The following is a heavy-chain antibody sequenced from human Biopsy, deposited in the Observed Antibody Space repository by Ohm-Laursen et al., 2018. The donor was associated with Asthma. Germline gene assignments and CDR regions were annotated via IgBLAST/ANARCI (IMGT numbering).Heavy chain of an antibody. Sequence: SLRLSCTASGFAFGSYAMYWVRQSPGKGLEWVALVSSDGHNKYYADSVRGRFTIARDNSKNTLYLQMNSLRVDDTGVYYCARDSSGSHFDYWGQGTLVTVSS. CDR3: ARDSSGSHFDY. CDR2: VSSDGHNK. CDR1: GFAFGSYA. J-gene: IGHJ4*02. D-gene: IGHD6-19*01. V-gene: IGHV3-30*03.